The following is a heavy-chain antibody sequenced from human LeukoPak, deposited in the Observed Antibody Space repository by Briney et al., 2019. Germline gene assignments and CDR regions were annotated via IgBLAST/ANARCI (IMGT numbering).Heavy chain of an antibody. CDR1: GGSFSGYY. CDR2: INHSGST. V-gene: IGHV4-34*01. D-gene: IGHD3-10*01. J-gene: IGHJ4*02. CDR3: AGREYYGSGFDY. Sequence: PSETLSLTCAVYGGSFSGYYWSWIRQPPGKGLEWIGEINHSGSTNYNPSLKSRVTISVDTSKNQFSLKLSSVTAADTAVYYCAGREYYGSGFDYWGQGTLVTVSS.